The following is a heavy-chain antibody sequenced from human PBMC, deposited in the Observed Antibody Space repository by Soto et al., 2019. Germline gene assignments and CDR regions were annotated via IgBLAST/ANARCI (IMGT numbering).Heavy chain of an antibody. CDR2: ISYDGGNK. Sequence: RLSCAASGFTFGSYAMHWVRQGPGKGLEWVAVISYDGGNKYYADSVKGRFTISRDNSKNTLYLQMSSLRAEDTAVYYCARASRDGYNLKYWGQGTLVTVSS. CDR1: GFTFGSYA. V-gene: IGHV3-30-3*01. D-gene: IGHD5-18*01. CDR3: ARASRDGYNLKY. J-gene: IGHJ4*02.